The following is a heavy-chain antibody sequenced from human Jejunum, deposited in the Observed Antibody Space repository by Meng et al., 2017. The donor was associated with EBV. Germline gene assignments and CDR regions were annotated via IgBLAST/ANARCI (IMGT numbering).Heavy chain of an antibody. Sequence: VHLVKYGAEVKTPGASVKVSCTVSGYTLTDLSLHWVRQAPGGGLEWMGHFDPEDGETIYAQKFQDRVTMTEDTSTDTAYMELTSLRSEDTAVYYCAINGAMASILGVKSLDYWGQGTLVTVSS. CDR2: FDPEDGET. V-gene: IGHV1-24*01. D-gene: IGHD5-24*01. J-gene: IGHJ4*02. CDR1: GYTLTDLS. CDR3: AINGAMASILGVKSLDY.